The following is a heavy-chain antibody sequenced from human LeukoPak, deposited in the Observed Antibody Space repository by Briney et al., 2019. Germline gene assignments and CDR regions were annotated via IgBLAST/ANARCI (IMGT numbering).Heavy chain of an antibody. D-gene: IGHD3-10*01. CDR1: GGTFSSYA. Sequence: SVKVSCKASGGTFSSYAISWVRQAPGQGLEWMGGIIPIFGTANYAQKFQGRVTITTDESTSTAYMELSSLRSEDTTVYYCAGSIWFGEFNAEVVFDYWGQGTLDTVSS. J-gene: IGHJ4*02. CDR3: AGSIWFGEFNAEVVFDY. V-gene: IGHV1-69*05. CDR2: IIPIFGTA.